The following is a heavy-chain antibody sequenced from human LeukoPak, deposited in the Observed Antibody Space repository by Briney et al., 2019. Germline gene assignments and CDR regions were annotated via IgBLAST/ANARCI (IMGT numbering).Heavy chain of an antibody. CDR1: GGSISSYY. CDR3: ARGDDYGDYLDY. D-gene: IGHD4-17*01. Sequence: SETLSLTCTVSGGSISSYYWSWIRQPPGKGLEWIGYIYYSGSTNYNPSLKSRVTISVDTSKNQFSLKLSSVTAADTAVYYCARGDDYGDYLDYWGQGTLVTVSS. CDR2: IYYSGST. J-gene: IGHJ4*02. V-gene: IGHV4-59*01.